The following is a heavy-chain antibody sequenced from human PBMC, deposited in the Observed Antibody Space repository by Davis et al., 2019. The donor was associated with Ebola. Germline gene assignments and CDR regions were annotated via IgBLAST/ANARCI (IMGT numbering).Heavy chain of an antibody. V-gene: IGHV4-34*01. D-gene: IGHD6-13*01. CDR2: INHSGST. J-gene: IGHJ4*02. CDR1: GGSFSGYY. CDR3: ARVVLAAGGALDY. Sequence: MPSETLSLTCAVYGGSFSGYYWSWIRQPPGKGLEWIGEINHSGSTNYNPSLKSRVTISVDTSKNQFSLKLSSVTAADTAVYYCARVVLAAGGALDYWGQGTLVTVSS.